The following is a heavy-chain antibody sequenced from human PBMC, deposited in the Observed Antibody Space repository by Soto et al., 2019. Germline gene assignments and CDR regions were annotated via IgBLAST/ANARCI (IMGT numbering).Heavy chain of an antibody. Sequence: ASVKVSCKASGYTFTSYDINWVRQATGQGLEWMGWMNPNSGNTGYAQKFQGRVTMTRNTSISTAYMEPSSLRSEDTAVYYCARGRIAAAGKEWFDPWGQGTLVTVSS. J-gene: IGHJ5*02. CDR1: GYTFTSYD. CDR2: MNPNSGNT. D-gene: IGHD6-13*01. V-gene: IGHV1-8*01. CDR3: ARGRIAAAGKEWFDP.